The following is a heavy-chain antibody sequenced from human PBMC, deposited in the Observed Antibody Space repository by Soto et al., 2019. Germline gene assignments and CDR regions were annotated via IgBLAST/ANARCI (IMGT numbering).Heavy chain of an antibody. D-gene: IGHD6-13*01. CDR2: IKKDGSEK. CDR3: ARDPGSSTWSGFHX. CDR1: GFTFSSIW. J-gene: IGHJ4*02. V-gene: IGHV3-7*03. Sequence: QPGGSVRLSFTASGFTFSSIWMSWVRQAPGKGLEWVSNIKKDGSEKYYVDSVKGRFTISIDNSKKSLYLQMNSLRADDTAVYYCARDPGSSTWSGFHXWGQGTLVPVSX.